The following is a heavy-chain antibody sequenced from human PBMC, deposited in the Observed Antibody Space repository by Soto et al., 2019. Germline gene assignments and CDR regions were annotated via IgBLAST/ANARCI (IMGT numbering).Heavy chain of an antibody. CDR1: GFTSSSYW. V-gene: IGHV3-23*01. J-gene: IGHJ6*02. Sequence: PGGSLRLSCAASGFTSSSYWMHWVRQAPGRGLQWVSAISGSGSPTYYADSVKGRFTISRDNSKNTLYLQMNSLRADDTAVYYCARDMSGGTYNYYYGMDVWGQGTTVTVSS. CDR2: ISGSGSPT. CDR3: ARDMSGGTYNYYYGMDV. D-gene: IGHD1-26*01.